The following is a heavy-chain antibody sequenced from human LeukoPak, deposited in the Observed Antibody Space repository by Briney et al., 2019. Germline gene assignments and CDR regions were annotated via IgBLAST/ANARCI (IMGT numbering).Heavy chain of an antibody. D-gene: IGHD3-10*01. J-gene: IGHJ3*02. CDR2: IKEDGSEI. CDR1: GFTFDDYS. CDR3: ARGALWFGLDAFDI. Sequence: GGSLRLSCSASGFTFDDYSMHWVRQGPGKGLEWVANIKEDGSEIYYVDVVKGRFTISRDNANNSLYLQMNSLGAEDTAVYYCARGALWFGLDAFDIWGQGTMVTVSS. V-gene: IGHV3-7*01.